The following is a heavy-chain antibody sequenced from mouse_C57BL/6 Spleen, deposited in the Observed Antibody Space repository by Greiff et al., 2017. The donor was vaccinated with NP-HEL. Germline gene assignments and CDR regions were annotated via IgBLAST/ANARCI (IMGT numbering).Heavy chain of an antibody. D-gene: IGHD2-4*01. V-gene: IGHV5-6*02. CDR2: ISSGGSYT. CDR3: ARHEDYDYDHFDY. J-gene: IGHJ2*01. CDR1: GFTFSSYG. Sequence: DVMLVESGGDLVKPGGSLKLSCAASGFTFSSYGMSWVRQTPDKRLEWVATISSGGSYTYYPDSGKGRFPISRDNAKNTLYLQMSSLKSEDTAMYYCARHEDYDYDHFDYWGQGTTLTVSS.